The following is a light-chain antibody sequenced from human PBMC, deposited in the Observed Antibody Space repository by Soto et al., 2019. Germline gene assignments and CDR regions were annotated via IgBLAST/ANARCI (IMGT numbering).Light chain of an antibody. CDR1: KSVSGN. CDR2: GAS. V-gene: IGKV3-15*01. J-gene: IGKJ5*01. CDR3: QQYNYRPTA. Sequence: EIVMTQSPATLSVSPGEIAALSCRARKSVSGNLAWYQQTPGQAPRLLIYGASTMATGIPARFSGSGFGTKFTLTISSLKSEDFAVYYCQQYNYRPTAFGQGTRLQIK.